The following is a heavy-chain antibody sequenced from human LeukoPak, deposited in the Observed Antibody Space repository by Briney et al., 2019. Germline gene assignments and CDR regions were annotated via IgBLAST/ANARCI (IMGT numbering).Heavy chain of an antibody. D-gene: IGHD3-10*01. CDR3: AAASIGELYDAFDI. J-gene: IGHJ3*02. V-gene: IGHV1-58*02. CDR1: GFTFTISA. Sequence: GTSVKVSCKASGFTFTISAMQWVRQARGQRLEWIGWIVVCSGNTNYAQKFQERVTITIDMSTSTDYMELSSLRSEDTAVYYCAAASIGELYDAFDIWGQGTMVTVSS. CDR2: IVVCSGNT.